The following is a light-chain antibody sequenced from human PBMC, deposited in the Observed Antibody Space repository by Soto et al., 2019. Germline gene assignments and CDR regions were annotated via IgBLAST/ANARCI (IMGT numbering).Light chain of an antibody. CDR2: DTS. CDR1: QSVSSSY. Sequence: EIVLTQSPGTLSLSPGERATLSCRASQSVSSSYLAWYQQTPGQAPRLLVYDTSYRATGIPARFSGSGSGTDFTLTISSLEPEDFAVYYCQHRSNWPLTFGGGTKVDIK. V-gene: IGKV3D-20*02. J-gene: IGKJ4*01. CDR3: QHRSNWPLT.